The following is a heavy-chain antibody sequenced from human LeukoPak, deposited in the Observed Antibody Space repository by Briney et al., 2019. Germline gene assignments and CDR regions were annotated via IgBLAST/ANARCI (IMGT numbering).Heavy chain of an antibody. V-gene: IGHV3-7*01. D-gene: IGHD3-9*01. CDR3: AREKELVNDAFDI. J-gene: IGHJ3*02. CDR1: GFTFSSYW. CDR2: IKQDGSEK. Sequence: PGGSLRLSCAASGFTFSSYWMSWVRQAPGKGLEWVANIKQDGSEKYYVDSVKGRFTISRDNAKNSLYLQMNSLRAEDTAVYYCAREKELVNDAFDIWGQGTMVTVSS.